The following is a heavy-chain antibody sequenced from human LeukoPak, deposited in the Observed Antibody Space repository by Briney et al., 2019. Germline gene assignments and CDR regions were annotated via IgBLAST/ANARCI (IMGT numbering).Heavy chain of an antibody. D-gene: IGHD3-10*01. CDR3: ARSLYYYGSGSYRGDYYYYYMDV. Sequence: SETLSLTCTVSGGSISSYYWSWIRQPAGKGLEWIGRIHTSGSTNYNPSLKSRVTMSVDTSKNQFSLKLSSVTAADTAVYYCARSLYYYGSGSYRGDYYYYYMDVWGKGTTVTISS. J-gene: IGHJ6*03. V-gene: IGHV4-4*07. CDR1: GGSISSYY. CDR2: IHTSGST.